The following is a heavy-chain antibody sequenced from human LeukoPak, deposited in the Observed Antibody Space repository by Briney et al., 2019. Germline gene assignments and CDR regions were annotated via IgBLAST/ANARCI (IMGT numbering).Heavy chain of an antibody. CDR3: ARRAPYSYEWSTLDY. CDR2: IYYSGST. D-gene: IGHD5-18*01. V-gene: IGHV4-59*08. Sequence: SETLSLTCTVSGGSISSYYWSWLRQPPGKGLEWIGYIYYSGSTNYNPSLKSRVTISVDTSKNQFSLKLSSVTAADTAVYYCARRAPYSYEWSTLDYWGQGTPVTVSS. CDR1: GGSISSYY. J-gene: IGHJ4*02.